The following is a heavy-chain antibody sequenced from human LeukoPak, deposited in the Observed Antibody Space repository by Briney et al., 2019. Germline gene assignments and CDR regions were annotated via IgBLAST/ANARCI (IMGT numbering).Heavy chain of an antibody. V-gene: IGHV3-53*04. Sequence: SGGSLRLSCAASGFTVSSNYMSWVRQAPGKGLEWGSVIYSGGSTYYADSVKGRFTISRHNSKNTLYLQMNSLRAEDTAVYYCARDLFYYGSGRHYGMDVWGQGTTVTVSS. J-gene: IGHJ6*02. CDR3: ARDLFYYGSGRHYGMDV. D-gene: IGHD3-10*01. CDR2: IYSGGST. CDR1: GFTVSSNY.